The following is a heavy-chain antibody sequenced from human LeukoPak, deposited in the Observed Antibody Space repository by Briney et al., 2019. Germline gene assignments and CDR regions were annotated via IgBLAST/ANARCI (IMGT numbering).Heavy chain of an antibody. Sequence: QSGGSLRLSCAASGFALSGYAMHWVRQAPNKGLEWVAVVSFDGTVQLYTDSVKGRFTISRDNSKNTLYLQMNSLRTEDTAVYYCTRGTKVRGPGAAFDPWGQGTLVTVSS. CDR3: TRGTKVRGPGAAFDP. CDR1: GFALSGYA. J-gene: IGHJ5*02. V-gene: IGHV3-30-3*01. D-gene: IGHD6-25*01. CDR2: VSFDGTVQ.